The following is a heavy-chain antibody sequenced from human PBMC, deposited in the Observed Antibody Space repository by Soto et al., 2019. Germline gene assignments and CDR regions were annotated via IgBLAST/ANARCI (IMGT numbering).Heavy chain of an antibody. CDR2: ISYDGSDK. CDR3: AKSPNFYCSSYHCYKYYFDY. J-gene: IGHJ4*02. D-gene: IGHD2-2*01. V-gene: IGHV3-30*18. Sequence: QEQLVESGGGVVLPGRSLRLSCAASGFTFNTFGMPWVRQAPGRGREGVAVISYDGSDKYYSDSVRGRFTISRDNSMNTLYLQMNSLRTEDTAVYYCAKSPNFYCSSYHCYKYYFDYWGQGTLVTVSS. CDR1: GFTFNTFG.